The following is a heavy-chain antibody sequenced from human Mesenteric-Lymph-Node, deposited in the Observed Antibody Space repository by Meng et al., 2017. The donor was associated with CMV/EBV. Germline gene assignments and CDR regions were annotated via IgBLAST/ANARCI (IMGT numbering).Heavy chain of an antibody. D-gene: IGHD3-16*01. CDR1: GYTFSRYA. J-gene: IGHJ4*02. V-gene: IGHV1-3*04. CDR3: ARTNNWGFDY. Sequence: QVQLVQSGAEVKKPGASVTVSCKASGYTFSRYAMHWVRQAPGQRLEWMGWINIVEDKTKTSQNFQGRVTLTRDTSANTAYMELSSLRSDDTAVYYCARTNNWGFDYWGQGTLVTVSS. CDR2: INIVEDKT.